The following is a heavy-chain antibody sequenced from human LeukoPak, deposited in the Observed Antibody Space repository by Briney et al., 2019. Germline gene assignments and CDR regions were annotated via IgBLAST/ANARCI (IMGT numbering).Heavy chain of an antibody. J-gene: IGHJ4*02. CDR2: IGTAGDT. CDR3: ARGYYDILTGYYNAVGGFDY. V-gene: IGHV3-13*01. Sequence: PGGSLRLSCAASGFTFSSYDMHWVRHATGKGLEWVSAIGTAGDTYYPGSVKGRFTISRENAKNSLYLQMNSLRAGDTAVYYCARGYYDILTGYYNAVGGFDYWGQGTLVTVSS. D-gene: IGHD3-9*01. CDR1: GFTFSSYD.